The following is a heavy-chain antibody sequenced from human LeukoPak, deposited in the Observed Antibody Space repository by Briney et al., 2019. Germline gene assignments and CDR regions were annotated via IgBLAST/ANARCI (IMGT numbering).Heavy chain of an antibody. CDR3: ARVTRYSSGWHGDFQH. CDR2: INPNSGGT. V-gene: IGHV1-2*02. CDR1: GYTFTGYY. J-gene: IGHJ1*01. Sequence: ASVKVSCKASGYTFTGYYMHWVRQAPGQGLEWMGWINPNSGGTNYAQKFQGRVTMTRDTSISTAYMELSRLGSDDTAVYYCARVTRYSSGWHGDFQHWGQGTLVTVSS. D-gene: IGHD6-19*01.